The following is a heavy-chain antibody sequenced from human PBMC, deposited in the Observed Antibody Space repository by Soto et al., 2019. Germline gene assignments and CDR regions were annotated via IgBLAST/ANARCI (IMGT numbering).Heavy chain of an antibody. CDR1: GGTFSSYT. Sequence: SVKVSCKASGGTFSSYTISWVRQAPGQGLEWMGRIIPILGIANYAQRFQGRVTITADKSTSTAYMELSSLRSEDTAVYYCARTHCSSTSCYEFDYWGKGTLVTVS. CDR3: ARTHCSSTSCYEFDY. CDR2: IIPILGIA. V-gene: IGHV1-69*02. D-gene: IGHD2-2*01. J-gene: IGHJ4*02.